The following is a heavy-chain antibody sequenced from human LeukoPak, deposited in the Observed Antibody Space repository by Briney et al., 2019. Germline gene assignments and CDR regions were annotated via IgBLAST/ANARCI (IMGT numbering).Heavy chain of an antibody. CDR1: GGTFSSYA. D-gene: IGHD2-21*02. CDR3: ARTPPKGDIDT. CDR2: VSPKTGDR. V-gene: IGHV1-8*02. Sequence: ASVTVSFTASGGTFSSYAISWVRQAPGQGLEWIGWVSPKTGDRGYALKFQGRVTMTSDTSETTVYMEVRSLTSEDTAVYYCARTPPKGDIDTWGQGTMVTVSS. J-gene: IGHJ5*02.